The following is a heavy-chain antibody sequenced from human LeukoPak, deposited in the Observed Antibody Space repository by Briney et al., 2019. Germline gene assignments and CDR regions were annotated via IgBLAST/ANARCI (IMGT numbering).Heavy chain of an antibody. CDR2: INPNSGGT. D-gene: IGHD3-22*01. J-gene: IGHJ4*02. CDR3: ARVRKYYYDSSAFDY. Sequence: GASVKVSCKASGYTFTSYYMHWVRQAPGQGLEWMGIINPNSGGTNYAQRFQGRVTMTRDTSISTAYMELSRLRSDDTAVYYCARVRKYYYDSSAFDYWGQGTLVTVSS. V-gene: IGHV1-2*02. CDR1: GYTFTSYY.